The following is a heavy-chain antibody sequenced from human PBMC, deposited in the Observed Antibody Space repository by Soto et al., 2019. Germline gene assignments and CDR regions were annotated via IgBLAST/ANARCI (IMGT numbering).Heavy chain of an antibody. CDR3: ARGVYDTIFGVVSLDY. V-gene: IGHV4-34*01. CDR2: INHHGSA. Sequence: QVQLQQWGAGLLKPSETLSLACAVYGESFSAHYWSWIRQPPGKGLEWIGEINHHGSANYNPSLKSRVTMSVDTSKNQFSLKLSSVTAADTAVYYCARGVYDTIFGVVSLDYWGQGTLVTVSS. CDR1: GESFSAHY. D-gene: IGHD3-3*01. J-gene: IGHJ4*02.